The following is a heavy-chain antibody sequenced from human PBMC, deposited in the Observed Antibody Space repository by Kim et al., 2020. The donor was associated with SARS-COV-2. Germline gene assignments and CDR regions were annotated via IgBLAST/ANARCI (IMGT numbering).Heavy chain of an antibody. D-gene: IGHD1-26*01. J-gene: IGHJ6*02. Sequence: RSRVTISVDTSKNQFSLNLGSVTAADTAVYYCARLSFHSGSDRLFHNMDVWGQGTTVTVSS. V-gene: IGHV4-39*01. CDR3: ARLSFHSGSDRLFHNMDV.